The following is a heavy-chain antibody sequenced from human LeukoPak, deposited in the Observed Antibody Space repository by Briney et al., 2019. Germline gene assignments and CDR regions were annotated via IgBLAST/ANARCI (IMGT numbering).Heavy chain of an antibody. CDR1: GYTFTSYA. J-gene: IGHJ4*02. D-gene: IGHD4-23*01. V-gene: IGHV1-18*01. CDR3: ATTKPDYGGNSGVDY. CDR2: ISAYNGNT. Sequence: ASVKVSCKASGYTFTSYAFRWVRQAPGQGLEWMGWISAYNGNTNYAQNLQGRVTMTTDTSTSTAYMELRSLRSDDTAVYYCATTKPDYGGNSGVDYWGQGTLVTVSS.